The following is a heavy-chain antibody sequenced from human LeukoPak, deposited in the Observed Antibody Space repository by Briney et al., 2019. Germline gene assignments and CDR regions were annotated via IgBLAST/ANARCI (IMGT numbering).Heavy chain of an antibody. CDR1: GYSISSGYY. Sequence: SETLSLTCAVSGYSISSGYYWGWTRQPPGKGLEWIGSIYHSGSTYYNPSLKSRVTISVDTSKNQFSLKLSSVTAADTAVYYCARYYGSGSYPLDWFDPWGQGTLVTVSS. J-gene: IGHJ5*02. CDR3: ARYYGSGSYPLDWFDP. V-gene: IGHV4-38-2*01. D-gene: IGHD3-10*01. CDR2: IYHSGST.